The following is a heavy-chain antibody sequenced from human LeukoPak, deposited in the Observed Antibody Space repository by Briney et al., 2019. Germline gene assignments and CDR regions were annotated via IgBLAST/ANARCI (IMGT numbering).Heavy chain of an antibody. CDR2: IYYSGST. D-gene: IGHD3-22*01. CDR3: ARVGGYDSSGYYFGY. J-gene: IGHJ4*02. Sequence: SETLSLTCTVSGVSISSYYWSWIRQPPGKGLEWIGCIYYSGSTNYNPSLKSRVTISVDPSTHPSSLKLSSVTAADTAVYYCARVGGYDSSGYYFGYWGQGPLVTVSS. V-gene: IGHV4-59*01. CDR1: GVSISSYY.